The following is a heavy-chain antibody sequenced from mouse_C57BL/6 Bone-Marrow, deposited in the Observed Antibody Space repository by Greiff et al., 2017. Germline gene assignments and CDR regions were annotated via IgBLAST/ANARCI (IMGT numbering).Heavy chain of an antibody. J-gene: IGHJ2*01. Sequence: EVQRVESGGGLVQPGGSLKLSCAASGFTFSDYGMAWVRQAPRKGPEWVAFISNLAYSIYYADTVTGRLTISRENAKNTLYLELSSLRSEDTAMYYCARSYYGYFYFDYWGQGTTLTVSS. CDR2: ISNLAYSI. CDR3: ARSYYGYFYFDY. CDR1: GFTFSDYG. D-gene: IGHD2-2*01. V-gene: IGHV5-15*01.